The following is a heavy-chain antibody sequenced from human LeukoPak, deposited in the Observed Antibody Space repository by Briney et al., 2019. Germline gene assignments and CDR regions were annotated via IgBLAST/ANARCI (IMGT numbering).Heavy chain of an antibody. CDR1: GGSFSGYY. CDR2: INHSGST. CDR3: ARDRSSSSFDY. D-gene: IGHD6-6*01. V-gene: IGHV4-34*01. J-gene: IGHJ4*02. Sequence: SETLSLTCAVYGGSFSGYYWSWIRQPPGKGLEWIGEINHSGSTNYNPSLKSRVTISVDTSKNQFSLKLSSVTAADTAVYYCARDRSSSSFDYWGQGTLVTVSS.